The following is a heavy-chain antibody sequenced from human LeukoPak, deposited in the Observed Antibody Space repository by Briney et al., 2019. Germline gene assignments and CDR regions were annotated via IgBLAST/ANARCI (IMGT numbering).Heavy chain of an antibody. V-gene: IGHV3-21*01. CDR1: GFTFSSYS. CDR3: AKDRLAGGNYYFDY. D-gene: IGHD3-16*01. Sequence: GGSLRLSCAASGFTFSSYSMNWVRQAPGKGLEWVSSISSSSSYIYYADSVKGRFTISRDNAKNSLYLQMNSLRAEDTAVYYCAKDRLAGGNYYFDYWGQGTLVTVSS. J-gene: IGHJ4*02. CDR2: ISSSSSYI.